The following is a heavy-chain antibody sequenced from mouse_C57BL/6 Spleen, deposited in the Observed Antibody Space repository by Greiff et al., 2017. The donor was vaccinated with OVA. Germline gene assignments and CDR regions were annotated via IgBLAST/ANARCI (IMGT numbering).Heavy chain of an antibody. Sequence: VKLMESGAELVKPGASVKISCKASGYAFSSYWMNWVKQRPGKGLEWIGQIYPGDGDTNYNGKFKGKATLTADKSSSTAYMQLSSLTSEDSAVYFCARSDDYDGGYAMDYWGQGTSVTVSS. CDR2: IYPGDGDT. J-gene: IGHJ4*01. V-gene: IGHV1-80*01. CDR1: GYAFSSYW. CDR3: ARSDDYDGGYAMDY. D-gene: IGHD2-4*01.